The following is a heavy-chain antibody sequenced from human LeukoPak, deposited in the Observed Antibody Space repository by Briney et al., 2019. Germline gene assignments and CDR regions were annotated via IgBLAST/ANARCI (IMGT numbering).Heavy chain of an antibody. V-gene: IGHV3-30*02. Sequence: GGSLRLSCAASGFTFSSYGMHWVRQAPGKGLEWVAFIRYDGSNKYYADSVKGRFTISRDNSKNTLYLQMNSLRAEDTAVYYCARSMVRGVIISMIDYWGQGTLVTVSS. CDR1: GFTFSSYG. CDR2: IRYDGSNK. J-gene: IGHJ4*02. CDR3: ARSMVRGVIISMIDY. D-gene: IGHD3-10*01.